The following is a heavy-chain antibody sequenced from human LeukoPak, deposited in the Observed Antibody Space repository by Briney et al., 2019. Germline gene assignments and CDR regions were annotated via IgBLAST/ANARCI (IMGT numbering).Heavy chain of an antibody. Sequence: PGGSLRLSCVASAFMFSDYWMSWVRHAPGKGPEWVANINKDGSEEHYVDSVKGRFTVSRDNAKNSLFLQMNSLRVEDTAVYYCATYDNWVAGDVWGQGTTVSVSS. CDR1: AFMFSDYW. CDR2: INKDGSEE. V-gene: IGHV3-7*01. J-gene: IGHJ6*02. CDR3: ATYDNWVAGDV. D-gene: IGHD1-20*01.